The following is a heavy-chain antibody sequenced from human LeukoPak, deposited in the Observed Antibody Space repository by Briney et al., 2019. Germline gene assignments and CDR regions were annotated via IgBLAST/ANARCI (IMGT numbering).Heavy chain of an antibody. CDR2: IRYDGSNK. CDR1: GFTFSSYG. Sequence: GGSLRLSCAASGFTFSSYGMHWVRQAPGKGLEWVAFIRYDGSNKYYADSVKGRFTISRDNSKNTLYLQMNSLRAEDTAVYYCAKDWWTYSSSSALLDYWGQGTLVTVSS. D-gene: IGHD6-6*01. CDR3: AKDWWTYSSSSALLDY. V-gene: IGHV3-30*02. J-gene: IGHJ4*02.